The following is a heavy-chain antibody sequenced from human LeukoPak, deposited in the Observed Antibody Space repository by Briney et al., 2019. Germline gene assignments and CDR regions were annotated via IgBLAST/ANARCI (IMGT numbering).Heavy chain of an antibody. J-gene: IGHJ6*03. CDR1: GYTFTSYG. D-gene: IGHD3-22*01. V-gene: IGHV1-18*01. Sequence: ASVKASCKASGYTFTSYGISWVRQAPGQGLEWMGWISAYNGNTNYAQKLQGRVTMTTDTSTSTAYMELRSLRSDDTAVYYCARAPDSSGYYILYYYYYMDVWGKGTTVTVSS. CDR2: ISAYNGNT. CDR3: ARAPDSSGYYILYYYYYMDV.